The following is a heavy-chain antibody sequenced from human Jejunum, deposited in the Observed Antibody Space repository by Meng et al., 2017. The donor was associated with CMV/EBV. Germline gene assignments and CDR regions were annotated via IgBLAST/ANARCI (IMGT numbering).Heavy chain of an antibody. CDR1: FSFSSYT. CDR3: ARDQFCSTTNCAHKT. J-gene: IGHJ1*01. D-gene: IGHD2-2*01. V-gene: IGHV3-21*01. CDR2: ILSDTGYI. Sequence: FSFSSYTMNWVRQAPGKGLEWVASILSDTGYIYSADSVKGRFIISRDNAKKSLYLQMNSLRVEDTAVYYCARDQFCSTTNCAHKTWGQGTLVTVSS.